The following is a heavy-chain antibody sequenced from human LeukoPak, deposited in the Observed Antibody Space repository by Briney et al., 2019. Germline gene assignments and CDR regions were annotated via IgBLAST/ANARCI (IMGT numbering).Heavy chain of an antibody. V-gene: IGHV3-30-3*01. CDR1: GFTFSSYA. J-gene: IGHJ6*03. CDR2: ISYDGSNK. CDR3: ARDQIPAGYYYYYYYMDV. Sequence: GGSLRLSCAASGFTFSSYAMHWVRQAPGKGLEWVAVISYDGSNKYYADSVKGRFTISRDNSKNTLYLQMNSLRAEDTAVYYCARDQIPAGYYYYYYYMDVWGKGTTVTVSS. D-gene: IGHD3-10*01.